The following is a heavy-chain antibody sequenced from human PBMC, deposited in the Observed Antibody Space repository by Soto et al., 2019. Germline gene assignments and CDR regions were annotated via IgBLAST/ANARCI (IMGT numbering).Heavy chain of an antibody. CDR3: ARSGSAVRTPELDF. CDR1: GFSFGDYA. V-gene: IGHV3-49*04. J-gene: IGHJ4*02. Sequence: GGSLRLSCIGSGFSFGDYAFNWVRQAPGKGLEWVGLIRSKAYGGTPQYAASVRGRFTISRDDSTTIAYLQMNSLETEDTAVYYCARSGSAVRTPELDFWGQGTLVTVSS. D-gene: IGHD2-15*01. CDR2: IRSKAYGGTP.